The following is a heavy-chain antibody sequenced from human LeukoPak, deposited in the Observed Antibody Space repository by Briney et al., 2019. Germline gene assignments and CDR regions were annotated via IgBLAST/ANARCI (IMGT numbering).Heavy chain of an antibody. Sequence: GGSLRLSCAASGFTFSSYGMHWVRQAPGKGLEWVAVISYDGSNKYYADSVKGRFTISRDNSKNTLYLQMNSLRAEDTAVYYCAKAGSGYCSSTSCLFHFDYWGRGTLVTVSS. CDR1: GFTFSSYG. D-gene: IGHD2-2*01. V-gene: IGHV3-30*18. CDR3: AKAGSGYCSSTSCLFHFDY. CDR2: ISYDGSNK. J-gene: IGHJ4*02.